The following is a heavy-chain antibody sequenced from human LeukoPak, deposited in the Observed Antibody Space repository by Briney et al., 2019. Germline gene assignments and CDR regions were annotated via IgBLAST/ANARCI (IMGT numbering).Heavy chain of an antibody. CDR2: TNHSGST. J-gene: IGHJ4*02. CDR3: ARLVYSYGSTTFDY. D-gene: IGHD5-18*01. CDR1: GGSFSGYY. Sequence: PSETLSLTCAVYGGSFSGYYWSWIRQPPGKGLEWIGETNHSGSTNYNPSLKSRVTISVDTSKNQFSLKLSSVTAADTAVYYCARLVYSYGSTTFDYWGQGTLVTVSS. V-gene: IGHV4-34*01.